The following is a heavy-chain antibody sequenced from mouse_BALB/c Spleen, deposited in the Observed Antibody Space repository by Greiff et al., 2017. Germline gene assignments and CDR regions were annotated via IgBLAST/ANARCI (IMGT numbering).Heavy chain of an antibody. D-gene: IGHD2-2*01. V-gene: IGHV5-9-3*01. Sequence: EVHLVESGGGLVKPGGSLKLSCAASGFTFSSYAMSWVRQTPEKRLEWVATISSGGSYTYYPDSVKGRFTISRDNAKNTLYLQMSSLRSEDTAMYYCARHRGDGYDDWFAYWGQGTLVTVSA. CDR1: GFTFSSYA. CDR3: ARHRGDGYDDWFAY. J-gene: IGHJ3*01. CDR2: ISSGGSYT.